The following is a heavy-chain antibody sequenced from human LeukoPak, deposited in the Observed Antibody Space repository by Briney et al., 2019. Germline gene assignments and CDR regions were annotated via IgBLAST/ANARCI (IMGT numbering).Heavy chain of an antibody. D-gene: IGHD4-17*01. Sequence: SQTLSLTCTVSGDSINSGSYYWSWIRQPAGKGLEWIGRIYSSGSANYNPSLKSRVTISVDTSKNQFSLRLSSVTAADTAVYYCARAIDYGDSYFDYWGQGTLVTVSS. CDR1: GDSINSGSYY. V-gene: IGHV4-61*02. CDR2: IYSSGSA. CDR3: ARAIDYGDSYFDY. J-gene: IGHJ4*02.